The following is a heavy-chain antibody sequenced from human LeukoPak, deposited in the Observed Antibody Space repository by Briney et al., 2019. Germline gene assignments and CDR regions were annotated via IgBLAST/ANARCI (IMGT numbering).Heavy chain of an antibody. J-gene: IGHJ4*02. CDR3: ARGPTISPDY. CDR1: GFAFSNCG. D-gene: IGHD3-3*02. CDR2: ISGSGDNT. V-gene: IGHV3-23*01. Sequence: GGSLRLSCAASGFAFSNCGMSWVRLPPGKGLEWVSVISGSGDNTYYANSVKGRFTVSRDNSKSTLYLQMNSLRAEDTAMYYCARGPTISPDYWGQGTLVTVSS.